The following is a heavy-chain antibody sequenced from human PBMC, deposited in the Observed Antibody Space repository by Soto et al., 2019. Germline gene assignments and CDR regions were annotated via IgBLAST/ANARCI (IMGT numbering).Heavy chain of an antibody. CDR2: ISGSGGST. D-gene: IGHD3-10*01. Sequence: EVQLLESGGGLVQPGGSLRLSCAASGFTFSSYAMSWVRQAPGKGLEWVSAISGSGGSTYYADSVKGRFTISRDNSKRTLFLQMNSLRAEDTAVYYCAKDMRDRGVIPHLLYYYYGMDVWGQGTTVTVSS. CDR3: AKDMRDRGVIPHLLYYYYGMDV. J-gene: IGHJ6*02. CDR1: GFTFSSYA. V-gene: IGHV3-23*01.